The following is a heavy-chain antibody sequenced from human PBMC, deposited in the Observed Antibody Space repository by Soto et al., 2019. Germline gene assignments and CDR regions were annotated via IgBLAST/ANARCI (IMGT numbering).Heavy chain of an antibody. CDR3: ARYRRQWLVIPQQTTYYGMDI. V-gene: IGHV3-48*03. CDR1: GFTFSSYE. J-gene: IGHJ6*02. CDR2: ISSSGSTI. D-gene: IGHD6-19*01. Sequence: GSLRLSCAASGFTFSSYEMNWVRQAPGKGLERVSYISSSGSTIYYADSVKGRFTISRDNAKNSLYLQMNSLRAEDTAVYYCARYRRQWLVIPQQTTYYGMDIWGQGTTVTVSS.